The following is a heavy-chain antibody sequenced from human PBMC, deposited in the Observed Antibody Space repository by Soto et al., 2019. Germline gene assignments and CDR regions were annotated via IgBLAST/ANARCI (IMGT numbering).Heavy chain of an antibody. V-gene: IGHV4-59*08. Sequence: VQLQESGPGLVKPSEDLFLTCVVSGGSMRNFYWSWFRQPPGEGLEHIGYIHYTGTTRYSPSLESRVTISVDTSKSQFSLKMNSVTAADTAVYYCARGGWSLDFWGRGTLVTVSS. J-gene: IGHJ2*01. CDR1: GGSMRNFY. CDR2: IHYTGTT. CDR3: ARGGWSLDF. D-gene: IGHD6-19*01.